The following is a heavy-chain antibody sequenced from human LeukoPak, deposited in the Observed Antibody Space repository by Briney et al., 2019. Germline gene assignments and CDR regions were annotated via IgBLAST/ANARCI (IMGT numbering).Heavy chain of an antibody. CDR2: INPSGGST. V-gene: IGHV1-46*01. CDR3: ARGDYYDSSGYSNNYYFDY. Sequence: GASVKVSCKASGYTFTSYYMHWVRQAPGQGLEWMGIINPSGGSTSYAQKFQGRVTMTRDTSTSTVYMEQSSLRSEDTAVYYCARGDYYDSSGYSNNYYFDYWGQGTLVTVSS. D-gene: IGHD3-22*01. CDR1: GYTFTSYY. J-gene: IGHJ4*02.